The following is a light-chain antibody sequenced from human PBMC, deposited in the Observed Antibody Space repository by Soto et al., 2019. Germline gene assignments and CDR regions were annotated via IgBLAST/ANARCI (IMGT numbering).Light chain of an antibody. CDR2: AAC. CDR1: QSISSY. J-gene: IGKJ5*01. V-gene: IGKV1-39*01. Sequence: DIQMTQSPSSLSASVADKVTITCRASQSISSYLNWYQQKPGKAPKLLIYAACSLQSGVPSRFSGSGSGTDFTLTISSLQPEDFATYYCQQSYSTPITFGQGTRLEIK. CDR3: QQSYSTPIT.